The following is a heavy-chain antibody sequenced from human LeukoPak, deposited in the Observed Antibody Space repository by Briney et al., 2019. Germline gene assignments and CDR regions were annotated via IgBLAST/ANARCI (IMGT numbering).Heavy chain of an antibody. V-gene: IGHV3-53*01. CDR3: ARVDIVVVPAAMPFDY. CDR1: GFTVSSNY. D-gene: IGHD2-2*03. J-gene: IGHJ4*02. CDR2: IYSGGST. Sequence: GGSLRLSCAASGFTVSSNYISWVRQAPGKGLEWVSVIYSGGSTYYADSVKGRFTISRDNSKNTLYLQMNSLRAEDTAVYYCARVDIVVVPAAMPFDYWGQGTLVTASS.